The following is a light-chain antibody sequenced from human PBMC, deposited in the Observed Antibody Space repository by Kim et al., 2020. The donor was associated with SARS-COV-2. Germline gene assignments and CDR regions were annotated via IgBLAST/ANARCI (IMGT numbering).Light chain of an antibody. V-gene: IGLV3-19*01. J-gene: IGLJ3*02. CDR2: GKN. CDR3: NSRDSSGNHWV. CDR1: SLRSYY. Sequence: ALVQTVRITCQGDSLRSYYASWYQQKPGQAPVLVIYGKNNRPSGIPDRFSGSSSGNTASLTITGAHAEDEADYYCNSRDSSGNHWVFGGGTQLTVL.